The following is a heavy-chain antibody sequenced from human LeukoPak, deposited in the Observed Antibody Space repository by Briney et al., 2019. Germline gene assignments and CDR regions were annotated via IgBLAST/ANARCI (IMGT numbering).Heavy chain of an antibody. CDR2: INPNSGGT. D-gene: IGHD5-12*01. J-gene: IGHJ6*02. CDR3: ARGEGGYDSYYYYGMDV. V-gene: IGHV1-2*02. Sequence: ASVKVSCKASGYTFTGYYMHWVRQAPGQGLEWMGWINPNSGGTNYAQKFQGRVTMTRDTSISTAYMELSRLRSNDTAVYYCARGEGGYDSYYYYGMDVWGQGTTVTVSS. CDR1: GYTFTGYY.